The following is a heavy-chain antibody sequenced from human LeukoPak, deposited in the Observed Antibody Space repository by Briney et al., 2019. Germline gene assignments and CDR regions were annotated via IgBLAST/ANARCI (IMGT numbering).Heavy chain of an antibody. CDR2: IYYGGST. D-gene: IGHD6-13*01. CDR1: GGSISSYY. V-gene: IGHV4-59*01. CDR3: ARIIAAAPTYYFDY. J-gene: IGHJ4*02. Sequence: SETLSLTCTVSGGSISSYYWSWIRQPPGKGLEWIGYIYYGGSTNYNPSLKSRVTISVDTSKNQFSLKLSSVTAADTAVYYCARIIAAAPTYYFDYWGQGTLVTVSS.